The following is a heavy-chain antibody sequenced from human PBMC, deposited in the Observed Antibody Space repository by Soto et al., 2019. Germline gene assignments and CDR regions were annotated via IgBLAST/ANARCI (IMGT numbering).Heavy chain of an antibody. CDR3: ARDLYDSSGYSISQDYYYYGMDV. CDR2: IWYDGSNK. J-gene: IGHJ6*02. CDR1: GFTFSSYG. D-gene: IGHD3-22*01. Sequence: GGSLRLSCAASGFTFSSYGMHWVRQAPGKGLEWVAVIWYDGSNKYYADSVKGRFTISRDNSKNTLYLQMNSLRAEDTAVYYCARDLYDSSGYSISQDYYYYGMDVWGQGTTVTVSS. V-gene: IGHV3-33*01.